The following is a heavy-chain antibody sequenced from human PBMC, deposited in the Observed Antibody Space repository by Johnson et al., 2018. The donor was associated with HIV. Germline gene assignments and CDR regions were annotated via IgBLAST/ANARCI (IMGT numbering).Heavy chain of an antibody. CDR1: GFTFSSYG. V-gene: IGHV3-30*18. Sequence: VQLVESGGGLVQPGGSLRLSCAASGFTFSSYGMHWVRQAPGKGLEWVAVISYDGSNKYYADSVKGRFTISRDNSKNTLYLQMNSLRAEDTAVYYCAKAMSPMVRGNIWGQGTMVTVS. D-gene: IGHD3-10*01. CDR2: ISYDGSNK. CDR3: AKAMSPMVRGNI. J-gene: IGHJ3*02.